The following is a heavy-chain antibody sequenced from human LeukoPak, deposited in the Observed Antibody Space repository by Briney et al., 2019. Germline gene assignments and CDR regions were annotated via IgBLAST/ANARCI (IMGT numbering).Heavy chain of an antibody. CDR3: ARAPGGYDYVWGSYRYAPFDY. D-gene: IGHD3-16*02. Sequence: SETLSLTCTVSGASMNKYYWSWIRQPPGKGLEWIGYIYYSGSTNYNPSLKSRVTISVDTSKNQFSLKLSSVTAADTAVYYCARAPGGYDYVWGSYRYAPFDYWGQGTLVTVSS. V-gene: IGHV4-59*01. CDR2: IYYSGST. CDR1: GASMNKYY. J-gene: IGHJ4*02.